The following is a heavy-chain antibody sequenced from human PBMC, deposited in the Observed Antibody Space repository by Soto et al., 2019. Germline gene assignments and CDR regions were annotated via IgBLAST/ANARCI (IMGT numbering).Heavy chain of an antibody. CDR1: GASISSNW. J-gene: IGHJ4*02. CDR2: IYHNGNS. CDR3: ARHISVPTTRGFDY. V-gene: IGHV4-4*02. Sequence: QVHLQESGPGLVKPSGTLSLTCDVSGASISSNWWSWVRQPPGKGLEWVGEIYHNGNSHYNPSLEGRAPMSMDMSKHQISLRLTSVTAADTAVYYCARHISVPTTRGFDYWGQGALVPVSS. D-gene: IGHD4-17*01.